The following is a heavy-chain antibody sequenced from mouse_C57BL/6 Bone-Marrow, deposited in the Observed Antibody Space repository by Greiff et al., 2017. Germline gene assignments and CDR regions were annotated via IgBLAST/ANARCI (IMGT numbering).Heavy chain of an antibody. D-gene: IGHD4-1*01. V-gene: IGHV5-15*01. Sequence: EVKLVASGGGLVQPGGSLKLSCAASGFTFSDYGMALVRQAPRKGPEWVAFISNLAYSIYYADTVTGRFTISRENAKNTLYLEMSSLRSEDTSMYYCARLTGTGYYAMDYWGQGTSVTVSS. J-gene: IGHJ4*01. CDR2: ISNLAYSI. CDR3: ARLTGTGYYAMDY. CDR1: GFTFSDYG.